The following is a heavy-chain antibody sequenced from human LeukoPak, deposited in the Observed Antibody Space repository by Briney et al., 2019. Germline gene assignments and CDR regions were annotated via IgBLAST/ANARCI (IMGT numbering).Heavy chain of an antibody. CDR3: ARGWGSYRYSYFDY. V-gene: IGHV7-4-1*02. D-gene: IGHD3-16*02. Sequence: ASVKVSCKASGYTFTSYAMNWVRQAPGQGLEWMGWINTNTGNPTYAQGFAGRFVFSLDTSVSTAYLQISSLKAEDTAVYYCARGWGSYRYSYFDYWGQGTLVTVSS. J-gene: IGHJ4*02. CDR1: GYTFTSYA. CDR2: INTNTGNP.